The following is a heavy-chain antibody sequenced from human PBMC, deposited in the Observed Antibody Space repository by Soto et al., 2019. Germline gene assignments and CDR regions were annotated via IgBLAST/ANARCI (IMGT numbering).Heavy chain of an antibody. V-gene: IGHV4-31*03. CDR1: GGSIGSGGYY. Sequence: SQPLSHTCTVSGGSIGSGGYYWSWIRQHPGKGLEWIGYIYYSGSTYYNPSLKSRVTISVDTSKNQFSLKLSSVTAADTAVYYCASTAMASLYFDYWGQGTLVTVSS. J-gene: IGHJ4*02. D-gene: IGHD5-18*01. CDR2: IYYSGST. CDR3: ASTAMASLYFDY.